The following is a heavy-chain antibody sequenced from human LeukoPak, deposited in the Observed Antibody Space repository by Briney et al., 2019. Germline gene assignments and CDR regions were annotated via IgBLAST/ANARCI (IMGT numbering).Heavy chain of an antibody. V-gene: IGHV3-74*01. CDR1: GFTFSSYW. CDR2: INSDGSRT. CDR3: AREGMRWPFFDY. D-gene: IGHD4-23*01. Sequence: GGSLRLSCAASGFTFSSYWMQWVRQTPGKGLVWVSRINSDGSRTYYADSVKGRFTISRDNAKNTLYVQMNSLRVEDTAVYYCAREGMRWPFFDYWGQGILVTVSS. J-gene: IGHJ4*02.